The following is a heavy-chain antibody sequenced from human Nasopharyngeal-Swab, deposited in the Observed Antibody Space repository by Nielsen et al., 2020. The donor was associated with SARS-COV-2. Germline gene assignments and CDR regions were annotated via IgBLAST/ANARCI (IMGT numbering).Heavy chain of an antibody. CDR2: IYYSGST. Sequence: WIRQPPGKGLEWIGYIYYSGSTNYNPSPKSRVTMSVDTSKNQFSLNLGSVTAADTAVYYCARGDSDSPDYSPRVFDYWGQGSLVTVSS. D-gene: IGHD3-22*01. V-gene: IGHV4-59*12. CDR3: ARGDSDSPDYSPRVFDY. J-gene: IGHJ4*02.